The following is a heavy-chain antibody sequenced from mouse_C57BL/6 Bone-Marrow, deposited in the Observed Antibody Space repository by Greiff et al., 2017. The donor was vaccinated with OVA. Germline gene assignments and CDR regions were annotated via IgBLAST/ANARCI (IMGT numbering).Heavy chain of an antibody. CDR1: GYTFTSYW. J-gene: IGHJ1*03. V-gene: IGHV1-61*01. D-gene: IGHD1-1*01. CDR3: ARCNYGSSYGYFDV. CDR2: IYPSDSET. Sequence: QVQLQQPGAELVRPGSSVKLSCKASGYTFTSYWMDWVKQRPGQGLEWIGNIYPSDSETHYNQKFKDKATLTVDKSSSTAYMQLSSLTSEDSAVYYGARCNYGSSYGYFDVWGTGTTVTVSS.